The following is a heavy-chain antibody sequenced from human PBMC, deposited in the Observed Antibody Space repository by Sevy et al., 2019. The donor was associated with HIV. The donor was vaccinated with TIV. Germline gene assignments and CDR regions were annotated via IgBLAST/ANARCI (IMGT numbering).Heavy chain of an antibody. CDR2: IYYNGHI. Sequence: SETLCLTCTVSGGSITSLYWNWIRQPPGKGLEWIANIYYNGHINYNPSLKSRVTLSLDTSKNQFSLRLGSVTAADTAMYYCAGENAWGRGYSWGQGTLVTVSS. V-gene: IGHV4-59*08. J-gene: IGHJ4*02. CDR3: AGENAWGRGYS. D-gene: IGHD1-26*01. CDR1: GGSITSLY.